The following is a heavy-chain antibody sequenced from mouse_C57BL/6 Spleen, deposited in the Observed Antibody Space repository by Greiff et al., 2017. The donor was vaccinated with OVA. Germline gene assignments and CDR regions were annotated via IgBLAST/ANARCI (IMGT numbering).Heavy chain of an antibody. D-gene: IGHD2-1*01. CDR2: ISDGGSYT. J-gene: IGHJ2*01. Sequence: EVQVVESGGGLVKPGGSLKLSCAASGFTFSSYAMSWVRQTPEKRLEWVATISDGGSYTYYPDNVKGRFTISRDNAKNNLYLQMSHLKSEDTAMYYCARDRDGNLFDYWGQGTTLTVSS. CDR1: GFTFSSYA. V-gene: IGHV5-4*01. CDR3: ARDRDGNLFDY.